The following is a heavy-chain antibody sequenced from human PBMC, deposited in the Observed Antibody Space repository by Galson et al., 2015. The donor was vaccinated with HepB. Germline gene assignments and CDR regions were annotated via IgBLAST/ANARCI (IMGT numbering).Heavy chain of an antibody. V-gene: IGHV3-30-3*01. CDR2: ISYDGSNK. Sequence: SLRLSCAASGFTFSSYAMHWVRQAPGKGLEWVAVISYDGSNKYYADSVKGRFTVSRDNSKNMLYLQMNSLRAEDTAVYYCAREAIVVVPAAIVLDYYYYMDVWGKGTTVTVSS. CDR1: GFTFSSYA. J-gene: IGHJ6*03. D-gene: IGHD2-2*01. CDR3: AREAIVVVPAAIVLDYYYYMDV.